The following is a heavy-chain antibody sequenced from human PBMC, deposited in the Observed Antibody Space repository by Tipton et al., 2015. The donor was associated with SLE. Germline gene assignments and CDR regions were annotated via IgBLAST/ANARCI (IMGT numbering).Heavy chain of an antibody. J-gene: IGHJ3*02. Sequence: TLSLTCTVSGGSISSGDYYWSWIRQPPGKGLEWIGYIYYSGSTNYNPSLKSRVTISVDTSKNQFSLKLSSVTAADTAVYYCARTPIFGVAPCSDAFDIWGQGTMVTVSS. CDR2: IYYSGST. D-gene: IGHD3-3*01. CDR3: ARTPIFGVAPCSDAFDI. V-gene: IGHV4-61*08. CDR1: GGSISSGDYY.